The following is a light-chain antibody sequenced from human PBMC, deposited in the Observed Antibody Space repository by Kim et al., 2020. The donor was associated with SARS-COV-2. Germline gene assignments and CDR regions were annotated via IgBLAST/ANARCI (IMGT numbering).Light chain of an antibody. J-gene: IGKJ1*01. Sequence: EIVLTQSPGTLSLSPGERATLSCRASQSVSSSYLAWYQQKPGQAPRLLIYGASSRATGIPDNFSGGGSGTDFTLTISRLEPEDFAVYYCHQYGSSPWTFGQGTKVDIK. CDR1: QSVSSSY. CDR3: HQYGSSPWT. CDR2: GAS. V-gene: IGKV3-20*01.